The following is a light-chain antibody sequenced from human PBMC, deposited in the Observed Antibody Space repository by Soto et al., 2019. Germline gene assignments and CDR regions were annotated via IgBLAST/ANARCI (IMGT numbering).Light chain of an antibody. V-gene: IGKV1-5*01. Sequence: IRMTQSPSTLSASVGDRVTVTCRASDNIFTYVAWYQHRAGGAPKLLIFDASTLQSGVPPRFSGGGSGTDFTLTITSLQSDDFATYYCQEYNSHSFGGGTKVEIK. CDR2: DAS. CDR1: DNIFTY. J-gene: IGKJ4*01. CDR3: QEYNSHS.